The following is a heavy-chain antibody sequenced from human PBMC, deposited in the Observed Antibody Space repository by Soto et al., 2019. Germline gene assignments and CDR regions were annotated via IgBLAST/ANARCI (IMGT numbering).Heavy chain of an antibody. CDR1: GYTLTELS. Sequence: GASVKVSCKVSGYTLTELSMHWVRQAPGKGLEWMGGFDPEDGETIYAQKFQGRVTMTEDTSTDTAYMGLSSLRSEDTAVYYCATLWGDIVVVPAAVHAEPPRLTFDPWGQGTLVTVSS. J-gene: IGHJ5*02. CDR2: FDPEDGET. CDR3: ATLWGDIVVVPAAVHAEPPRLTFDP. D-gene: IGHD2-2*01. V-gene: IGHV1-24*01.